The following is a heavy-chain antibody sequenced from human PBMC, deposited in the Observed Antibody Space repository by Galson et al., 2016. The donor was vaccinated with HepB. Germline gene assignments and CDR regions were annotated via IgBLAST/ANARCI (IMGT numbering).Heavy chain of an antibody. D-gene: IGHD2-2*01. V-gene: IGHV3-30*18. CDR1: GFTFSRYG. CDR2: ISYDGSNK. CDR3: AKDGRIYCSSASCHDHFHY. Sequence: SLRLSCAVSGFTFSRYGMYWVRQAPAKGLEWVALISYDGSNKYYADSVKGRFTISRDNSKKTLYLQMNSLRAEDTAVYYCAKDGRIYCSSASCHDHFHYWGQGTLVTVSS. J-gene: IGHJ4*02.